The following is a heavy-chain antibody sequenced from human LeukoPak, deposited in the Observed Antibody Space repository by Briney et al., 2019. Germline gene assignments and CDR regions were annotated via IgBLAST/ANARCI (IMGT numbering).Heavy chain of an antibody. CDR1: GYTFTSYA. Sequence: GASVKVSCKASGYTFTSYAISWVRQAPGQGLEWMGGIIPIFGTANYAQKFQGRVTITADESTSTAYIELSSLRSEDTAVYYCARDNRSSSFDYWGQGTLVTVSS. V-gene: IGHV1-69*13. D-gene: IGHD6-13*01. CDR2: IIPIFGTA. J-gene: IGHJ4*02. CDR3: ARDNRSSSFDY.